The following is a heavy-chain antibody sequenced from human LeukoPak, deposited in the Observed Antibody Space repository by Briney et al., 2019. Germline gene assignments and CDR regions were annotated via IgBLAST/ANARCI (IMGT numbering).Heavy chain of an antibody. D-gene: IGHD3-16*01. CDR1: GFTVGSYA. CDR2: VSNTGLTT. Sequence: GGSLRLSCAVSGFTVGSYAMSWVRQAPGKGLEWVSGVSNTGLTTYYIDSVKGRFTISRDSSKNTLYLQLDSLRTEDTAVYYCAKVRKGVGAFGIWGQGIMVTVSS. CDR3: AKVRKGVGAFGI. V-gene: IGHV3-23*01. J-gene: IGHJ3*02.